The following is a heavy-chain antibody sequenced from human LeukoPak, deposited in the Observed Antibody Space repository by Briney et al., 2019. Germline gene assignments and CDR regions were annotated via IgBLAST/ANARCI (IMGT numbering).Heavy chain of an antibody. J-gene: IGHJ4*02. CDR1: GFTFSSYV. Sequence: GSLRLSCVASGFTFSSYVMSWIRQPPGKGLEWIGYIYYSGSTNYNPSLKSRVTISVDTSKNQFSLKLSSVTAADTAVYYCARFAYYDSSGFDYWGQGTLVTVSS. CDR3: ARFAYYDSSGFDY. V-gene: IGHV4-59*12. D-gene: IGHD3-22*01. CDR2: IYYSGST.